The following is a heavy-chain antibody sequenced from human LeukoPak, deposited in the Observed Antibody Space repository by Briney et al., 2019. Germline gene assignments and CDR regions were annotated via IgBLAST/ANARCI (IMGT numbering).Heavy chain of an antibody. Sequence: GGSLRLSCAASGFTFDDYGMSWVRQAPGKGLEWFSGINRNGGSTGYADSVKGRFTISRDNAENSLYLQMNSLRAEDTALYYCARDTSSSYGSGSDYWGQGTLVTVSS. V-gene: IGHV3-20*04. D-gene: IGHD3-10*01. CDR3: ARDTSSSYGSGSDY. CDR1: GFTFDDYG. CDR2: INRNGGST. J-gene: IGHJ4*02.